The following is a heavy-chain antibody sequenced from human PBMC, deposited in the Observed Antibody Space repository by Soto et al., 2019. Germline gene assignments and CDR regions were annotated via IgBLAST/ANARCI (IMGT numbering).Heavy chain of an antibody. J-gene: IGHJ4*02. Sequence: EVQLVESGGGLVKPGGSLRLSCAASGFTFSNAWMSWVRQAPGKGLEWVGRIKSKTDGGTTDYAAPVKGRFTISRDDSTNPLYLQMNSLKTEDTAVYYCTTDLNVLRFLEWLPTDYWGQGTLVTVSS. CDR1: GFTFSNAW. CDR3: TTDLNVLRFLEWLPTDY. CDR2: IKSKTDGGTT. V-gene: IGHV3-15*01. D-gene: IGHD3-3*01.